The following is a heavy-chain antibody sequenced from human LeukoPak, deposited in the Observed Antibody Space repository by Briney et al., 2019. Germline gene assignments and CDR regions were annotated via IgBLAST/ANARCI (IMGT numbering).Heavy chain of an antibody. J-gene: IGHJ4*02. CDR2: ISSSSSYI. CDR1: GFTFSSYS. V-gene: IGHV3-21*01. Sequence: GGSLRLSCAASGFTFSSYSMNWVRQAPGKGVEWVSSISSSSSYIYYADSVKGRFTISRDNAKNSLYLQMNSLRAEDTAVYYCARDGRKYYYDSSDEYYFDYWGQGTLVTVSS. CDR3: ARDGRKYYYDSSDEYYFDY. D-gene: IGHD3-22*01.